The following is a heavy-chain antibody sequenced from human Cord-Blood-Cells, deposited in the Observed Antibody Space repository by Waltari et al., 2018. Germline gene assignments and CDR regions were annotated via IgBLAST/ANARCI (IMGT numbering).Heavy chain of an antibody. J-gene: IGHJ4*02. CDR3: ARSELGIPRVDDY. CDR2: IIPICGTA. Sequence: QVQLVQSGAEVKKPGSSVKVSCKASGGTFSSSAISWVRQAPGKGLEWMGGIIPICGTANYAQKFQGRVTSTAAESTRTAYMVRSSLRSEDTAVYYCARSELGIPRVDDYWGQGTLVTASS. V-gene: IGHV1-69*01. D-gene: IGHD7-27*01. CDR1: GGTFSSSA.